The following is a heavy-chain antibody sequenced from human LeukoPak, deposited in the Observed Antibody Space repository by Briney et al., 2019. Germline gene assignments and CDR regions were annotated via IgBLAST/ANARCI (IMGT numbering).Heavy chain of an antibody. CDR2: INWKGGST. J-gene: IGHJ4*02. CDR3: ARDLNWGFDY. Sequence: PGGSLRLSCAASGFTFDDYGMSWVRQAPGKGLEWFSGINWKGGSTGYGDSVKGRFTISRDNAKNSLYLQMNSLRDEDTAVYYCARDLNWGFDYWGQGTLVTVSS. D-gene: IGHD7-27*01. V-gene: IGHV3-20*04. CDR1: GFTFDDYG.